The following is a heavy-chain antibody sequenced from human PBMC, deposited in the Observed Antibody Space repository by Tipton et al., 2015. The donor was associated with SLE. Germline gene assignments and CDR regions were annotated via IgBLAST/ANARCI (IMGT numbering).Heavy chain of an antibody. V-gene: IGHV4-61*02. D-gene: IGHD1/OR15-1a*01. CDR1: GDSITSDSYY. Sequence: TLSLTCSVTGDSITSDSYYWSWIRQPAGKGLEWIGRIYTSGRTSYNPSLQSRVSLSVDTSKNQFSLRLNSATAADTAMYYCARVGGTLASTFDYWGQGARVTVSS. CDR3: ARVGGTLASTFDY. J-gene: IGHJ4*02. CDR2: IYTSGRT.